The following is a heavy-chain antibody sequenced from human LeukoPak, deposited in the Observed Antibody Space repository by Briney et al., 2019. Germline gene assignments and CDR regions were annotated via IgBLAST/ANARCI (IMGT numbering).Heavy chain of an antibody. CDR1: GFTFSSYE. V-gene: IGHV3-21*01. CDR3: ARAVWDSSGHLFDY. CDR2: ISGSSSYI. Sequence: GGSLRLSCAASGFTFSSYEMNWVRQAPGKGLEWVSSISGSSSYIYYADSVKGRFTISRDNAKNSLYLQMNSLRAEDTAVYYCARAVWDSSGHLFDYWGQGTLVTVSS. J-gene: IGHJ4*02. D-gene: IGHD3-22*01.